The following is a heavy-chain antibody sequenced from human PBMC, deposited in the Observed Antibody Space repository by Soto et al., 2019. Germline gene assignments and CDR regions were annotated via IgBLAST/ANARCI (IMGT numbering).Heavy chain of an antibody. CDR1: GFTFSSYG. CDR2: ISYDGSYK. J-gene: IGHJ4*02. V-gene: IGHV3-30*18. CDR3: ANWAGGFDY. Sequence: QEQLVESGGRVVQPGRSLRLSCAASGFTFSSYGMHWVRQAPGKGLEWVAVISYDGSYKYYADSVKGRFTISRDNSKNTLYLQMNSLRAEDTAVYYCANWAGGFDYWGQGTLVTVSS. D-gene: IGHD3-16*01.